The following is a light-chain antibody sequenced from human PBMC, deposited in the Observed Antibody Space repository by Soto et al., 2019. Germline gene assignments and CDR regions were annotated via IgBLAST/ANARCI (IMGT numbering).Light chain of an antibody. CDR3: SSYAGSNIVV. CDR1: SRDVGGYNY. V-gene: IGLV2-8*01. J-gene: IGLJ2*01. CDR2: EVS. Sequence: QSALTQPPSASGSPGQSVTISCTGTSRDVGGYNYVSWYQQHPGKAPKLMIYEVSKRPSGVTDRFSGSKSVNTTSLTVSGLQAEDEADYYCSSYAGSNIVVFGGGTKVTVL.